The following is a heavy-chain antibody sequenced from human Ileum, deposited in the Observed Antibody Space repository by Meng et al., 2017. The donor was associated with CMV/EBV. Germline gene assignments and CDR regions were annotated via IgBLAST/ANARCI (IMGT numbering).Heavy chain of an antibody. CDR3: SYGARFCFDY. J-gene: IGHJ4*02. D-gene: IGHD4/OR15-4a*01. V-gene: IGHV3-15*07. CDR2: IRSRTSGGTT. Sequence: AGSALTGRTVRRNWIGQGPGKGWEGVGSIRSRTSGGTTDFAATVNGRFTISRDDSKNTVYLQMSSLNIEDTAVYYCSYGARFCFDYWGQGTLVTVSS. CDR1: ALTGRTVR.